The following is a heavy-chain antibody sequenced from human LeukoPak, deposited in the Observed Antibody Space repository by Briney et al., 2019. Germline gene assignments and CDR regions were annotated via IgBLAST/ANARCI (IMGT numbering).Heavy chain of an antibody. Sequence: ASVKVSCKASGYTFTGYYIRWVRQAPGQKLEWMGWINPNSGSTNYAEKFQGRITMNRDTSVSTVYMELSSLRSDDTAIYYCARGAGARAGDDSSPYYFVWGQGTLVTVSS. V-gene: IGHV1-2*02. CDR1: GYTFTGYY. D-gene: IGHD3-22*01. J-gene: IGHJ4*01. CDR2: INPNSGST. CDR3: ARGAGARAGDDSSPYYFV.